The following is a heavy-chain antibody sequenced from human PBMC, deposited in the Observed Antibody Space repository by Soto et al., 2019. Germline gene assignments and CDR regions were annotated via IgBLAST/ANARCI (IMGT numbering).Heavy chain of an antibody. CDR1: GFTFSSYA. CDR2: ISGRGGST. V-gene: IGHV3-23*01. CDR3: ANALSGGGYCSSNSCYGPGY. J-gene: IGHJ4*02. D-gene: IGHD2-2*01. Sequence: GGALRLSFAASGFTFSSYAMNLVRQAPGKGLELGSAISGRGGSTYYADSVKGRCTIARDNSKNTLYTKMNSLRAEDTAVYYCANALSGGGYCSSNSCYGPGYWGQGTLVTVSS.